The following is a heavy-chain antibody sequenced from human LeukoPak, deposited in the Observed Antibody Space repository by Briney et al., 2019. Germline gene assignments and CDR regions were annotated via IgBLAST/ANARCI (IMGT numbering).Heavy chain of an antibody. CDR1: GGTFSSYA. V-gene: IGHV1-69*13. CDR3: ARGCSGGSCYSQSKDDWFDP. J-gene: IGHJ5*02. Sequence: SVKVSCKASGGTFSSYAISWVRQAPGQGLEWMGGIIPIFGTANYAQKFQGRVTITADESTSTAYMELSSLRSEDTAVYYCARGCSGGSCYSQSKDDWFDPWGQGTLVTVSS. CDR2: IIPIFGTA. D-gene: IGHD2-15*01.